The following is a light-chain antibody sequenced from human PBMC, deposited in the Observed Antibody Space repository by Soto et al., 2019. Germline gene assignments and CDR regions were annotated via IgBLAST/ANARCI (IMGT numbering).Light chain of an antibody. V-gene: IGLV2-8*01. CDR2: EVD. J-gene: IGLJ2*01. CDR1: SSDIGGYDY. CDR3: SSYAASDTFLV. Sequence: QPVLTQPPSASGSPGQSVTISCTGSSSDIGGYDYVSWYQQYPGKAPRLIIYEVDQRPSGVPERFAGSKSGNTASLTVSDLHTEDEAAYFCSSYAASDTFLVFGGGTKVTVL.